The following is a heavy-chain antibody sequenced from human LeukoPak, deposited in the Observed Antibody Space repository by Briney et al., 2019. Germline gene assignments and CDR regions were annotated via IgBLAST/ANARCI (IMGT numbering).Heavy chain of an antibody. V-gene: IGHV5-51*01. CDR1: GYSFTSYW. CDR2: IYPGDSDT. CDR3: ARQPYYGDYERAFDI. J-gene: IGHJ3*02. Sequence: GESLKISCKGSGYSFTSYWIGWVRQMPGKGLEWMRIIYPGDSDTRYSPSFQGQVTISADKSISTAYLQWSSLKASDTAMYYCARQPYYGDYERAFDIWGQGTMVTVSS. D-gene: IGHD4-17*01.